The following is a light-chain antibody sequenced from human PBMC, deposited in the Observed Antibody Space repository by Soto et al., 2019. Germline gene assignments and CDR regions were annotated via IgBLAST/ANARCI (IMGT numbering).Light chain of an antibody. CDR1: QSIGLA. Sequence: EIVLTQSPATLSLSPGERATLSCRASQSIGLAIAWYQHKPGQAPRLLIHGATTRATGIPARFSGSGSGTEFTLTTSSLQSEDFAVYYCQQYNNWPRTFGQGTKVDNK. CDR3: QQYNNWPRT. J-gene: IGKJ1*01. V-gene: IGKV3-15*01. CDR2: GAT.